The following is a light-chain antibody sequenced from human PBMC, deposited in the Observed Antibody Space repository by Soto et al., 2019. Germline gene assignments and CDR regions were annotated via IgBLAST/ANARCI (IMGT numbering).Light chain of an antibody. J-gene: IGLJ1*01. CDR3: LSYSGSYV. CDR2: EDN. Sequence: QSVLTQPASVSGSPGQSITISCTGISSGVGSYSLVSWYQQHPGEAPKAMIYEDNKRPSGVSDRFSGSKSGNTASLTISGLQAEDEADYYCLSYSGSYVFGTGTQLTVL. CDR1: SSGVGSYSL. V-gene: IGLV2-23*01.